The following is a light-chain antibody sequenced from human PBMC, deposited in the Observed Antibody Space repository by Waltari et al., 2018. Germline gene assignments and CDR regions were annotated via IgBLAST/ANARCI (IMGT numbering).Light chain of an antibody. CDR1: KLGDKY. Sequence: SYELTQPPSVSVSPGQTASIPCSGDKLGDKYACWYQQQPGQSPVLVIYQDSKRPSGIPERFSGSNSGNTATLTISGTQAMDEADYYCQAWDSSTHVVFGGGTKLTVL. V-gene: IGLV3-1*01. CDR2: QDS. CDR3: QAWDSSTHVV. J-gene: IGLJ2*01.